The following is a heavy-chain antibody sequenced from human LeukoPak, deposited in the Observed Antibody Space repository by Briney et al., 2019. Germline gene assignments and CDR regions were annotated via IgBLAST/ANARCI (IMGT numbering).Heavy chain of an antibody. J-gene: IGHJ5*02. CDR2: IYTSGST. CDR3: ARGNYYDSSGYYGPTNWFDP. Sequence: PSETLSLTCTVSGGSISSYYWSWIRQPAGKGLEWIGRIYTSGSTNYNPSLKSRVTMSVDTSKNQFSLKLSSVTAADTAVYYCARGNYYDSSGYYGPTNWFDPWGQGTLVTVSS. CDR1: GGSISSYY. D-gene: IGHD3-22*01. V-gene: IGHV4-4*07.